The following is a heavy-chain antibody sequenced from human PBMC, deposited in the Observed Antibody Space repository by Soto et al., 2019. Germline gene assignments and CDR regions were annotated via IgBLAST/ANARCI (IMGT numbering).Heavy chain of an antibody. D-gene: IGHD6-13*01. V-gene: IGHV4-4*02. J-gene: IGHJ4*01. CDR2: IYHSGST. CDR1: GGSISSNNW. CDR3: ERTRGSSWYGFDY. Sequence: QVQLQESGPGLVKPSGTLSLTCAVSGGSISSNNWWSWVRQPPGKGLEWIGEIYHSGSTNYSPSLNSPVTVSVNKSNNQFSLKLSSVTAADTAVYYCERTRGSSWYGFDYCSHGSLVTVS.